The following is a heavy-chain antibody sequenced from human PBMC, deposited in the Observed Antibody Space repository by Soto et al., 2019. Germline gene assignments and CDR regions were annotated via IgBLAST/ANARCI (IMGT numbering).Heavy chain of an antibody. J-gene: IGHJ6*02. D-gene: IGHD4-17*01. Sequence: QLQLQESGSGLVKPSQTLSLTCAVSGGSISSGGYSWIWIRQPPGKGLEWIGYIYHSGYTYYNPSLKRLVTMSVDRSKNQFSLKLSSVTAADTAVYYCARAHYGDYGYGMDVWGQGTTVTVSS. CDR1: GGSISSGGYS. CDR2: IYHSGYT. CDR3: ARAHYGDYGYGMDV. V-gene: IGHV4-30-2*01.